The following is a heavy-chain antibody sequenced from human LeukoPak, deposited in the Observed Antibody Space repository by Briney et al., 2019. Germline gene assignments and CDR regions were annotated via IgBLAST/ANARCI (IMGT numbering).Heavy chain of an antibody. D-gene: IGHD3-22*01. V-gene: IGHV3-30-3*02. CDR3: AKTPGERPGYYYDSSGYYFDY. Sequence: GRSLRLSCAASGFTFSSYAMHWVRQAPGKGLEGVAVISYDGSNKYYADSVKGRFTISRDNSKNTLYLQMNSLRAEDTAVYYCAKTPGERPGYYYDSSGYYFDYWGQGTLVTVSS. CDR1: GFTFSSYA. CDR2: ISYDGSNK. J-gene: IGHJ4*02.